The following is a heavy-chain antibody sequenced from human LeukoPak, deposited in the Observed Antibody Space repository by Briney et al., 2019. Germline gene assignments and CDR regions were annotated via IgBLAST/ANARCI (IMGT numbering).Heavy chain of an antibody. D-gene: IGHD5-12*01. CDR3: DHTAPPMKYSGYDTLARLDY. CDR2: ISYDGSNK. CDR1: GFTFSSYG. V-gene: IGHV3-30*03. J-gene: IGHJ4*02. Sequence: GGSLRLSCAASGFTFSSYGMHWVRQAPGKGLEWVAVISYDGSNKYYADSVKGRFTISRDNSKNTLYLQMNSLRAEDTAVYYCDHTAPPMKYSGYDTLARLDYWGQGTLVTVSS.